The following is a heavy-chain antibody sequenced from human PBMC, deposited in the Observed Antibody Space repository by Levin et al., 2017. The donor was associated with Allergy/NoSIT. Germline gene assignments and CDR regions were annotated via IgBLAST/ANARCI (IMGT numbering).Heavy chain of an antibody. D-gene: IGHD6-6*01. J-gene: IGHJ4*02. CDR2: IDAGNGNT. Sequence: ASVKVSCKASGYTLIGYGMHWVRQAPGQRLEWMGWIDAGNGNTKYSRKFQGRVSITRDISASTVYMELSSLRPEDTAVYYCARDWGSSRVFDYWGQGTLVTVSS. CDR3: ARDWGSSRVFDY. CDR1: GYTLIGYG. V-gene: IGHV1-3*01.